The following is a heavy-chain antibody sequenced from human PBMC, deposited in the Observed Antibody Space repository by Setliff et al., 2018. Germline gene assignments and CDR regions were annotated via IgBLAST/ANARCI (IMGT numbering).Heavy chain of an antibody. Sequence: GGSLRLSCAASGFIVSDKHMTWLRQAPGRGLEWVSVIYNSDSTYYADSVKGRFTISRDNSENTLYLQMNSLRPDDTAVYHCARSDGGSSGLDYWGREPWSPSPQ. D-gene: IGHD2-15*01. J-gene: IGHJ4*02. CDR3: ARSDGGSSGLDY. CDR1: GFIVSDKH. CDR2: IYNSDST. V-gene: IGHV3-66*03.